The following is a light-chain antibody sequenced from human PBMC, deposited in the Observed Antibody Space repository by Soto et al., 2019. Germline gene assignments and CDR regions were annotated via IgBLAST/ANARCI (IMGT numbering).Light chain of an antibody. CDR2: KAS. CDR3: QQYSADSPWT. J-gene: IGKJ1*01. CDR1: QSISSW. V-gene: IGKV1-5*03. Sequence: DIPMTQSPSTLSASVGDRVTITCRASQSISSWLAWYQQKPGKAPKLLIYKASSLESGVPSRFSGSASGTAFTLTISSLQPDDFATYYCQQYSADSPWTFGQGTKVEVK.